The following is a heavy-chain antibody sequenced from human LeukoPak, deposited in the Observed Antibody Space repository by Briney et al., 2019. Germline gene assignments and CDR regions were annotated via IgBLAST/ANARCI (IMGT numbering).Heavy chain of an antibody. J-gene: IGHJ3*02. CDR3: ARTYYDSSGLAHAFDI. D-gene: IGHD3-22*01. V-gene: IGHV1-8*01. Sequence: ASVKVSCKASGYTFTSYDINWVRQATGQGLEWMGWMNPNSGNTGYAQKFQGRVTMTRNTSISTAYMELSSLRSEDTAVYYCARTYYDSSGLAHAFDIWGQGTMVTVSS. CDR2: MNPNSGNT. CDR1: GYTFTSYD.